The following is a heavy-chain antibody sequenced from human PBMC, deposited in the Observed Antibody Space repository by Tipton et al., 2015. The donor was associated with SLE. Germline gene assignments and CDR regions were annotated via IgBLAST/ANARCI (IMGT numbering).Heavy chain of an antibody. CDR3: AKGGIAEWFDP. CDR1: GFTFDDYA. Sequence: SLRLSCAASGFTFDDYAMHWVRQAPGKGLEWVSLISWDGGSTYYADSVKGRFTISRDNSKNTLYLQMNSLRAEDTAVYYCAKGGIAEWFDPWGQGTLVTVSS. J-gene: IGHJ5*02. CDR2: ISWDGGST. V-gene: IGHV3-43D*04. D-gene: IGHD6-13*01.